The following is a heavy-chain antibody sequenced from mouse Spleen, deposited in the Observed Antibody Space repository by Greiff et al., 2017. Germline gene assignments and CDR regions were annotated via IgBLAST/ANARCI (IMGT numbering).Heavy chain of an antibody. CDR2: IDPSDSYT. J-gene: IGHJ4*01. V-gene: IGHV1-69*01. D-gene: IGHD2-1*01. CDR3: ARSVLVTRYYYAMDY. CDR1: GYTFTSYW. Sequence: QVQLQQSGAELVMPGASVKLSCKASGYTFTSYWMHWVKQRPGQGLEWIGEIDPSDSYTNYNQKFKGKATLTVDKSSSTAYMQLSSLTSEDSEVYYSARSVLVTRYYYAMDYWGQGTSVTVSS.